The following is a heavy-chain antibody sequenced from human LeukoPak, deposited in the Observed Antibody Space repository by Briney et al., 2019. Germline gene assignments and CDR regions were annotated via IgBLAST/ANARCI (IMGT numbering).Heavy chain of an antibody. CDR3: ARAFGFRRSSFDY. D-gene: IGHD5-12*01. CDR2: IKQGGSEK. Sequence: GGSLRLSCAASGFTFSSYWMSWVRQAPGKGLEWVANIKQGGSEKYYVDSVKGRFTISRDNAKNSLYLQMNSLRAEDTAVYYCARAFGFRRSSFDYWGQGTLVTVSS. J-gene: IGHJ4*02. V-gene: IGHV3-7*03. CDR1: GFTFSSYW.